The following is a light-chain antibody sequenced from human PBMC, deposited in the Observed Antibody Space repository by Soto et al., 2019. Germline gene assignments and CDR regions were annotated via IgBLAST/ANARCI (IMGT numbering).Light chain of an antibody. V-gene: IGKV3-20*01. Sequence: EIVMTQFPAALAVTKRERATLSCRASQSVSSSYLACYQQKPGHAPRLLIYGASSRATGIPDRFSGSGSGTDFTLTISKLEPEDFAVYYCQQYGSSSTWTFGQGTKVDIK. CDR1: QSVSSSY. CDR2: GAS. J-gene: IGKJ1*01. CDR3: QQYGSSSTWT.